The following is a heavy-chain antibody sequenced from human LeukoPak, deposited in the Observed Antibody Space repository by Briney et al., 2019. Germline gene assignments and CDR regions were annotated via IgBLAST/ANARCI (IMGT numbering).Heavy chain of an antibody. CDR1: GGSISSYY. V-gene: IGHV4-59*01. D-gene: IGHD6-13*01. Sequence: SETLSLTCTVSGGSISSYYWSWIRQPPGKGLEWSGYIYYSGSTNYNPSLKSRVTISVDTSKNQFSLKLSSVTAADTAVYYCARDAGAAAGTFDYWGQGTLVTVSS. CDR2: IYYSGST. CDR3: ARDAGAAAGTFDY. J-gene: IGHJ4*02.